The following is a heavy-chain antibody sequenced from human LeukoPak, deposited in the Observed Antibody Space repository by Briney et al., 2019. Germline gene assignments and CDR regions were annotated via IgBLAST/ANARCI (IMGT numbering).Heavy chain of an antibody. CDR2: LTGSGVGT. Sequence: GGSLTLSCAASGFTFSRQYMSWVRQAPGKGLEWVSTLTGSGVGTYYADSVKGRFTISRDNSKNTLFLQMHNLRVDDTAVYYCATPPLTTGTSGWGRETLVSVSS. CDR3: ATPPLTTGTSG. V-gene: IGHV3-23*01. D-gene: IGHD1-14*01. CDR1: GFTFSRQY. J-gene: IGHJ4*02.